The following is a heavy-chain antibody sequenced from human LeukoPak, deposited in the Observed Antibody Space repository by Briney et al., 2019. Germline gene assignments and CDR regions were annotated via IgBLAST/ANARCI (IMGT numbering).Heavy chain of an antibody. CDR3: ATYFASGTYQFGY. D-gene: IGHD3-10*01. V-gene: IGHV3-7*01. J-gene: IGHJ4*02. CDR2: MNEDGSER. Sequence: GGSLRLSCAASGFTFNTYVMNWVRQAPGKGLEWVANMNEDGSERNYLDSVKGRFTISRDNVQNSLYLQMHSLRVEDTAVYYCATYFASGTYQFGYWGQGTLVIVSS. CDR1: GFTFNTYV.